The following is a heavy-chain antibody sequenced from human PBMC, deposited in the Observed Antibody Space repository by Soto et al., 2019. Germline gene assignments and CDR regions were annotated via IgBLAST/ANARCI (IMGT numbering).Heavy chain of an antibody. CDR2: IYYSGST. CDR1: GGSISSYY. V-gene: IGHV4-59*08. CDR3: ASAPSGTGGWFDP. Sequence: QVQLQESGPGLVKPSETLSLTCTVSGGSISSYYWSWIRQPPGKGLEWIGYIYYSGSTNYNPSLKSRVTIPVDTSKNQFSLKLSSVTAADTAVYYCASAPSGTGGWFDPWGQGTLVTVSS. J-gene: IGHJ5*02. D-gene: IGHD3-10*01.